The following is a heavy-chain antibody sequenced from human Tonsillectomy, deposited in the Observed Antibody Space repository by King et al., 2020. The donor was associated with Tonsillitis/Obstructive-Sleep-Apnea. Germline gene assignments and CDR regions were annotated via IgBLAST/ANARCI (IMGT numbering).Heavy chain of an antibody. D-gene: IGHD4-11*01. CDR1: VGSISSGGYY. J-gene: IGHJ6*03. V-gene: IGHV4-31*03. CDR3: ARDPVTTRWGGDYYYYMDV. Sequence: VQLQESGPGLVKPSQTLSLTCTVSVGSISSGGYYWSWIRQHPGKGLEWIGYIYYSGSTYYNPSLKSRVTISVDTSKNQFSLKLSSVTAADTAGYYCARDPVTTRWGGDYYYYMDVWGKGTTVTVSS. CDR2: IYYSGST.